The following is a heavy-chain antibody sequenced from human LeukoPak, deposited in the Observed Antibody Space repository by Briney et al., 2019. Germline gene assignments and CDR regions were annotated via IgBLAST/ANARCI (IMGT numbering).Heavy chain of an antibody. J-gene: IGHJ4*02. D-gene: IGHD6-25*01. Sequence: SETLSLTCTVSGGSISSNTYYWSWIRQPPGKGLEWIGSIRYSGRTYYKPSLKSRVTLSVDTSKNQLLLNLRSVTAADTAMYYCAREFNGSPDYLGQGTLVTVSS. CDR1: GGSISSNTYY. CDR3: AREFNGSPDY. V-gene: IGHV4-39*02. CDR2: IRYSGRT.